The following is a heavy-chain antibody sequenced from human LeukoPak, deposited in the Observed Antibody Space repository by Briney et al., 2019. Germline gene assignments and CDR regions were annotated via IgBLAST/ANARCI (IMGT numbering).Heavy chain of an antibody. Sequence: PGGSLRLSCAASGFTFSSYAMSWVRQAPGKGLEWVSAISGSGGSTYYADSVKGRFTISRDNSKNTLYLQMNSLRAEDTAVYYCAKGPYYDFWSGHYFDYWGQGTLVTVSS. J-gene: IGHJ4*02. D-gene: IGHD3-3*01. V-gene: IGHV3-23*01. CDR1: GFTFSSYA. CDR3: AKGPYYDFWSGHYFDY. CDR2: ISGSGGST.